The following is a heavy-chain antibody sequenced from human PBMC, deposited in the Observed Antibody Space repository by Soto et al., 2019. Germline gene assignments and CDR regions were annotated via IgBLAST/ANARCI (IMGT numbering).Heavy chain of an antibody. D-gene: IGHD5-12*01. V-gene: IGHV4-31*03. Sequence: PSETLSLTCTVSGGSISSGGYYWSWIRQHPGKGLEWIGYIYYSGSTYYNPSLKSRVTISVDTSKNQFSLKLSSVTAAETAVYYCTRDTDIVATIPPFDYWGQGTLVTVSS. J-gene: IGHJ4*02. CDR1: GGSISSGGYY. CDR3: TRDTDIVATIPPFDY. CDR2: IYYSGST.